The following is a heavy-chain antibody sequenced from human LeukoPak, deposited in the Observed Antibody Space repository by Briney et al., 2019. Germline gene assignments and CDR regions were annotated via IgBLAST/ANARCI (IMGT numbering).Heavy chain of an antibody. J-gene: IGHJ6*02. CDR3: ARLRSSWYGVLDYYYGMDV. Sequence: SETLSLTCTVSGGSISSYYWSWIRQPPGKGLEWIGYIYYSGSTNYNPSLKSRVTISVDTSKNQFSLKLSSVTAADTAVYYCARLRSSWYGVLDYYYGMDVWGQGTTVTVSS. V-gene: IGHV4-59*12. D-gene: IGHD6-13*01. CDR2: IYYSGST. CDR1: GGSISSYY.